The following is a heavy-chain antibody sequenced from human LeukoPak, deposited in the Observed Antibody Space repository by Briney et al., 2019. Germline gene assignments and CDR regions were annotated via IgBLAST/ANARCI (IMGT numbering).Heavy chain of an antibody. D-gene: IGHD3-22*01. V-gene: IGHV3-74*01. Sequence: PGGSLRLSXAASGFTFSSYWMHWVRQAPGKGLVWVSRINSDGSSTSYADSVKGRFTISRDNAKNTLYLQMNSLRAEDTAVYYCARITGYDSSGFPVDFDYWGQGTLVTVSS. CDR1: GFTFSSYW. J-gene: IGHJ4*02. CDR2: INSDGSST. CDR3: ARITGYDSSGFPVDFDY.